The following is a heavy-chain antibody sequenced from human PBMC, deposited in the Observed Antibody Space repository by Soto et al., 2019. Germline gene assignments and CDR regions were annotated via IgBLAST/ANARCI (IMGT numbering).Heavy chain of an antibody. Sequence: QVQLVESGGGVVQPGRSLRLSCAASGFTFSSYAMHWVRQAPGKGLEWVAVISYDGSNKYYADSVKGRFTISRDNSKNTLYLQMNSLRAEDTAVYYCARDRVGVVEAAIGFYFDYWGQGTLVTVSS. D-gene: IGHD2-15*01. V-gene: IGHV3-30-3*01. CDR2: ISYDGSNK. CDR1: GFTFSSYA. CDR3: ARDRVGVVEAAIGFYFDY. J-gene: IGHJ4*02.